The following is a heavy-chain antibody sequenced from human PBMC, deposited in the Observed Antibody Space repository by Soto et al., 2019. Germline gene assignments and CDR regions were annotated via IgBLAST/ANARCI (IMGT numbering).Heavy chain of an antibody. V-gene: IGHV4-4*07. CDR3: ARAAYSSSWYRWFDP. J-gene: IGHJ5*02. Sequence: SETLSLTCTVSGASISGFYWSWIRKSAGKGLEWIGRIYATGTTDYNPSLKSRVMMSVDTSKKQFSLKLRSVTAADTAVYYCARAAYSSSWYRWFDPWGQGTLVTVSS. CDR2: IYATGTT. D-gene: IGHD6-13*01. CDR1: GASISGFY.